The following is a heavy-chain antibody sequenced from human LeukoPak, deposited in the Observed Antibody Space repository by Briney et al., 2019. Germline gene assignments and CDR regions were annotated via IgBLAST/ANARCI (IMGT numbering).Heavy chain of an antibody. D-gene: IGHD3-16*02. J-gene: IGHJ4*02. Sequence: SETLSLTCSVSGGSISRSSYYWGWIRQPPGKGLEWIGSIYYTGSTYYNPALKSRATISEDTSKNKFSLKLSSVTAADTAVYYCARGGDDYVWGSYRFWGQGTLVTVSS. CDR1: GGSISRSSYY. CDR3: ARGGDDYVWGSYRF. V-gene: IGHV4-39*07. CDR2: IYYTGST.